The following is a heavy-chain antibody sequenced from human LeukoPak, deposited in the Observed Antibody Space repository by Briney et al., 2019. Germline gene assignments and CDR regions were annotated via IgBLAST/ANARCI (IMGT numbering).Heavy chain of an antibody. V-gene: IGHV3-30-3*01. CDR1: GFTLSTYA. Sequence: PGGSLRLSCSASGFTLSTYAMHWVRQAPGKGLEWVAVISYDGSNKYYADSVKGRFTISRDNSKNTLYLQMNSLRAEDTAVYYCARERIDSGYATGSFDYWGQGTLVTVSS. CDR3: ARERIDSGYATGSFDY. J-gene: IGHJ4*02. D-gene: IGHD5-12*01. CDR2: ISYDGSNK.